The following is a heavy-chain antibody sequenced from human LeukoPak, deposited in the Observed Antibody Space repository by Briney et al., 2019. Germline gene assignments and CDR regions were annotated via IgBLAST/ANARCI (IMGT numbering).Heavy chain of an antibody. J-gene: IGHJ4*02. D-gene: IGHD2-15*01. V-gene: IGHV4-34*01. CDR3: ARGCSGGSCYLDY. CDR2: INHSGST. CDR1: GGSFGGYY. Sequence: SETLSLTCAVYGGSFGGYYWSWIRQPPGKGLEWIGEINHSGSTNYNPSLKSRVTISVDTSKNQFSLKLSSVTAADTAVYYCARGCSGGSCYLDYWGQGTLVTVSS.